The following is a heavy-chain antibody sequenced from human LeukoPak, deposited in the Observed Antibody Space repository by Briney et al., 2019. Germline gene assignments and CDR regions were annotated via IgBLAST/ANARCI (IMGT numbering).Heavy chain of an antibody. CDR3: ARDRDYYGSGSYVDY. Sequence: SVKVSCKASGGTFSSYAISWVRQAPGQGLEWMGGIIPIFGTANYAQKFQGRVTITTDESTSTAYMELSSLRSEDTAVYYCARDRDYYGSGSYVDYWGQGTLVTVSS. CDR1: GGTFSSYA. V-gene: IGHV1-69*05. J-gene: IGHJ4*02. D-gene: IGHD3-10*01. CDR2: IIPIFGTA.